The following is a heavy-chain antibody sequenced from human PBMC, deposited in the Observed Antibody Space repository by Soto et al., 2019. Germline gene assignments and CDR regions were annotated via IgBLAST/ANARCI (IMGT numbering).Heavy chain of an antibody. CDR2: ITTSGIIK. Sequence: QVQLVESGVGLVKPGGSLRLACVASGFTFRDYYMSWIRQGPGKGRKWLSDITTSGIIKYYADSVKGRFTISRDNAKKSLYLQMNSLRAEGTVVYYCERNIYFDYWGQGTLVTVSS. J-gene: IGHJ4*02. CDR1: GFTFRDYY. V-gene: IGHV3-11*01. CDR3: ERNIYFDY.